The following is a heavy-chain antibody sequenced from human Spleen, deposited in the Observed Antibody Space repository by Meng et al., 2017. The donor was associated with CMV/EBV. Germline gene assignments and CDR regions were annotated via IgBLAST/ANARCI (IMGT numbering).Heavy chain of an antibody. Sequence: GESLKISCAASGFTFSSHWMTWVRQAPGKGLEWVANINQDGSQKNYVDSVKGRFTISRDNAKNSLFLQMNSLRAEDTAVYYCASNHDFWSGYPLVPSWGQGTLVTVSS. V-gene: IGHV3-7*01. CDR1: GFTFSSHW. J-gene: IGHJ5*02. D-gene: IGHD3-3*01. CDR3: ASNHDFWSGYPLVPS. CDR2: INQDGSQK.